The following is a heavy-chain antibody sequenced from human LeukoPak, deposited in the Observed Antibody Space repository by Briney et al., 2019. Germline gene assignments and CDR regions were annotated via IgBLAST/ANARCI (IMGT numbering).Heavy chain of an antibody. Sequence: GGSLRLSCAASGFAFSSFEMNWVRQAPGKGLEWVSYISSSGSTIYYADSVKGRFTISRDNAKNSLYLQMNSLRAEDTAVYYCARDQQRVDYGDYVTHWGQGTLVTVSS. D-gene: IGHD4-17*01. CDR1: GFAFSSFE. J-gene: IGHJ4*02. CDR2: ISSSGSTI. V-gene: IGHV3-48*03. CDR3: ARDQQRVDYGDYVTH.